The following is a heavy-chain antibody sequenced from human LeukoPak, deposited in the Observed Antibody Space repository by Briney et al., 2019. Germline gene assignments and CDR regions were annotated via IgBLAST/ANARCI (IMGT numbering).Heavy chain of an antibody. J-gene: IGHJ4*02. CDR2: IWYDGSNK. CDR3: ASSQGRYCSGGSCYSFAGDFDY. Sequence: PGRSLRLSCAASGFTFSSYGMHWVRQAPGKGLEWVAVIWYDGSNKYYADSVKGRFTISRDNSKNTLYLQMNSLRAEDTAVYYCASSQGRYCSGGSCYSFAGDFDYWGRGTLVTVSS. V-gene: IGHV3-33*08. CDR1: GFTFSSYG. D-gene: IGHD2-15*01.